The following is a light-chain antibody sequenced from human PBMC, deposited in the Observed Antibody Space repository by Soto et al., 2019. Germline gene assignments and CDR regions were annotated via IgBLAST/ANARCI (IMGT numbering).Light chain of an antibody. CDR1: QILLHSNGDNY. V-gene: IGKV2-28*01. J-gene: IGKJ4*01. CDR2: LGS. Sequence: DIAITQSPLSLPVTPGEPASISCRASQILLHSNGDNYLDLYLQKLGQSPQLLIYLGSSRDSGDPARFSGTGARIDVTLKISRVEAEDLRGDYGMQALINPLNLSRGTEEDI. CDR3: MQALINPLN.